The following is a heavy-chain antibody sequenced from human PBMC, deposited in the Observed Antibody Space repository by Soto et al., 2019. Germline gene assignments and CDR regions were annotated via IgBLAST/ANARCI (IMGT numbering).Heavy chain of an antibody. D-gene: IGHD3-10*02. J-gene: IGHJ3*02. V-gene: IGHV4-34*01. Sequence: SAPLSITYAVYGGYFSGYYGSWIRPPPGKGLEWIGEINHSGSTNYNPSLKSRVTISGDTSKNQFSLKLSSVTAADTAVYYCARAIHSMWTSAAFDIWGQGTMVTVSS. CDR2: INHSGST. CDR1: GGYFSGYY. CDR3: ARAIHSMWTSAAFDI.